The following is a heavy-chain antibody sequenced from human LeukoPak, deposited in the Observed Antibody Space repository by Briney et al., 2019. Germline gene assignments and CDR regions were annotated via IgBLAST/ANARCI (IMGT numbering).Heavy chain of an antibody. CDR1: GYSFTSYW. D-gene: IGHD5-18*01. CDR2: IYPGDSDT. V-gene: IGHV5-51*01. J-gene: IGHJ2*01. Sequence: GESLKISCKGSGYSFTSYWIGWVRQMPGKGLEWMGIIYPGDSDTRCSPSFQGQVTISADKSISTAYLQWSSLKASDTAMYYCARPVPSGYSYGLGWYFDLWGRGTLVTVSS. CDR3: ARPVPSGYSYGLGWYFDL.